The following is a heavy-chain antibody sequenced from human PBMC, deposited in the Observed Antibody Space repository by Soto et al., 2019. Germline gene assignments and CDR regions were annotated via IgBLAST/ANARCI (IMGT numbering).Heavy chain of an antibody. J-gene: IGHJ4*02. CDR1: GFTFSSYA. CDR3: AKENGSSSSWFGFGY. D-gene: IGHD6-13*01. CDR2: ISGSGGST. Sequence: EVQLLESGGGLVQPGGSLRLSCAASGFTFSSYAMSWVRQAPGKGLEWVSAISGSGGSTYYADSVKGRFTISRDNSKNTLYLQMTRLRAEDTAVYNCAKENGSSSSWFGFGYWGQGTLVTVSS. V-gene: IGHV3-23*01.